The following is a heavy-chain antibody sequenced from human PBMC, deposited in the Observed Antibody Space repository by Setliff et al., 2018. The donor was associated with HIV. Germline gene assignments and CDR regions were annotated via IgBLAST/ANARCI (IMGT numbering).Heavy chain of an antibody. V-gene: IGHV4-34*01. J-gene: IGHJ4*02. CDR2: INHSGST. CDR3: AAWGPRYSYAPYFFDS. Sequence: PSETLSLTCAVYGDSFSGNYWSWIRQPPGKGLEWIGEINHSGSTNYSPSLKSRVTISVDASRNQFSLRLSSVTAADTAVYYCAAWGPRYSYAPYFFDSWGQGTLVTSPQ. CDR1: GDSFSGNY. D-gene: IGHD5-18*01.